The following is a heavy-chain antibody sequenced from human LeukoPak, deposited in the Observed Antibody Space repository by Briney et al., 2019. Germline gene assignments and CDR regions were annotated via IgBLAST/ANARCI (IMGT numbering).Heavy chain of an antibody. V-gene: IGHV1-46*01. CDR2: ISPTGGST. J-gene: IGHJ6*02. D-gene: IGHD1-1*01. CDR3: ARDQGGTTAYGMDV. CDR1: GVSLTTSS. Sequence: ASVKVSCMPSGVSLTTSSMHCVSQAPGQRLEWMGIISPTGGSTSYAQRVQGRVTMTRDTSTSTVYMELSSLRSEDTAVYHCARDQGGTTAYGMDVWGQGTTVTVSS.